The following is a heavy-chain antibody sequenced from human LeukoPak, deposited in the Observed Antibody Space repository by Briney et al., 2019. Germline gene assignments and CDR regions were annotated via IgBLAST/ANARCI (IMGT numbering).Heavy chain of an antibody. Sequence: GRSLRLSCAASGFTFDDYAMHWVRQAPGKGLEWVSGISWNSGSIGYADSVKGRFTISRDNAKNSLYLQMNSLRAEDTAVYYCAREPDDYYDSSGPDPRSWGQGTLVTVSS. J-gene: IGHJ5*02. D-gene: IGHD3-22*01. CDR2: ISWNSGSI. CDR3: AREPDDYYDSSGPDPRS. V-gene: IGHV3-9*01. CDR1: GFTFDDYA.